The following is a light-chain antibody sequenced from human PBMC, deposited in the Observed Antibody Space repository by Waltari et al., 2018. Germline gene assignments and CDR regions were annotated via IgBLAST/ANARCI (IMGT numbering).Light chain of an antibody. CDR3: QHYDNLLWM. CDR2: GAS. Sequence: DIQITQSPSALSASIGERVTIPCPASQSILNYVNWYRHKPGKAPELLISGASTLQTGDPSRFSGSGFGTKFTFTISTLQSEDFGTYYCQHYDNLLWMFGPGTKV. V-gene: IGKV1-33*01. J-gene: IGKJ1*01. CDR1: QSILNY.